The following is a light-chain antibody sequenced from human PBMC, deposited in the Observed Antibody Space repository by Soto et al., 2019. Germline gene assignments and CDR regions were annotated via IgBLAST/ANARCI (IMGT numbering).Light chain of an antibody. CDR1: RIIGHNY. CDR3: QQFGISPWT. J-gene: IGKJ1*01. Sequence: DNVMTQSPDTLSLSPVYRSTLSCMASRIIGHNYLAWYQQKRGQPPRLLIYATSTRATGIPDRFSGSGSVTNFTLTISRLEPEDFAVYYCQQFGISPWTFGQGTKVDIK. CDR2: ATS. V-gene: IGKV3-20*01.